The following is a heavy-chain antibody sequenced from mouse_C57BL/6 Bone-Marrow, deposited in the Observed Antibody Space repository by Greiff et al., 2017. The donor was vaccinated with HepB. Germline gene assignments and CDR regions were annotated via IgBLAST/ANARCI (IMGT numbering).Heavy chain of an antibody. Sequence: QVQLQQSGAELARPGASVKLSCKASGYTFTSYGISWVKQRTGQGLEWIGEIYPRSGNTYYNEKFKGKDTLTADKSSSTAYMELRSLTSEDSAVYFCARKVGGPMDYWGQGTSVTVSS. CDR2: IYPRSGNT. CDR3: ARKVGGPMDY. D-gene: IGHD1-1*01. CDR1: GYTFTSYG. V-gene: IGHV1-81*01. J-gene: IGHJ4*01.